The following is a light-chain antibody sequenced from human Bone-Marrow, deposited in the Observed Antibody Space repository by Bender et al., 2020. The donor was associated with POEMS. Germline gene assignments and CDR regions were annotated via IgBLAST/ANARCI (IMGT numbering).Light chain of an antibody. Sequence: QSALTQPASVSGSPGQSITISCTGTSSDVGSYNFVSWYQQHPGKAPNLMIYEVTKRPSGVSNRFSGSKSGNTASLTISGLQAEDEADYYCCSYAGSSTFWVFGGGTKLTVL. J-gene: IGLJ3*02. CDR1: SSDVGSYNF. CDR2: EVT. V-gene: IGLV2-23*02. CDR3: CSYAGSSTFWV.